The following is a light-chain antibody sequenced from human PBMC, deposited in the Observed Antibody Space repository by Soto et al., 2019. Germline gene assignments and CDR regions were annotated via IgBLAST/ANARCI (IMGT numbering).Light chain of an antibody. CDR1: QTISSW. J-gene: IGKJ1*01. Sequence: DIQMTQSPSALSASVGDRVTITCRASQTISSWLAWYQPKPGKAPKLLIYNASTLKSGVPSRFSGSGSGTEFTLTISSLQPDDFATYYCQHYNSYSVAFGQGTMVDI. CDR2: NAS. CDR3: QHYNSYSVA. V-gene: IGKV1-5*03.